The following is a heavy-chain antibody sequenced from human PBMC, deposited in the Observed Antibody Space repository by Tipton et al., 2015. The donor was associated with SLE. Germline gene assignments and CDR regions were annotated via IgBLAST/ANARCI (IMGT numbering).Heavy chain of an antibody. CDR1: GGSVSSGSSS. CDR3: ARYFYDSSGVCLFDL. D-gene: IGHD3-22*01. CDR2: IYHSGST. V-gene: IGHV4-30-2*01. J-gene: IGHJ4*02. Sequence: LRLSCAVSGGSVSSGSSSWSWIRQPPGKGLEWIGHIYHSGSTYYNPSLKSRVSISLDRSKNQLSLQLSSVTSADTAVYYCARYFYDSSGVCLFDLWGQGTLVTVSS.